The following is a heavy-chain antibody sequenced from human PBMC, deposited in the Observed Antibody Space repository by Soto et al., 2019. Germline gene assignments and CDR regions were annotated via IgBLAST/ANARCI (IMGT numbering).Heavy chain of an antibody. D-gene: IGHD1-1*01. CDR1: GFTFSNYW. J-gene: IGHJ4*02. CDR3: ARVWNDGRFDY. V-gene: IGHV3-7*01. CDR2: INQNGGAM. Sequence: EVQVVESGGGLVQPGGSLRLSCAASGFTFSNYWMTWVRQAPGKGLEWVASINQNGGAMHYVDSVKGRFTVSRDNAKNSLYLQVNSLRAEDTAVFYCARVWNDGRFDYWGQGTLVTVSS.